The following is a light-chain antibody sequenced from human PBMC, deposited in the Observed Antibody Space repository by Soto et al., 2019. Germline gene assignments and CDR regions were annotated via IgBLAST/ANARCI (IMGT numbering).Light chain of an antibody. CDR3: QQYESTPPT. Sequence: DIVMTQSPDSLAVSLGERATINCKSSQSVLYSSNNKNYLAWYQQRPGQPPKLLIYWASTRESGVPDRFSGTGSVTDFTRTITGLQAEDVAVYYCQQYESTPPTFGQGTKLEIK. CDR1: QSVLYSSNNKNY. V-gene: IGKV4-1*01. J-gene: IGKJ2*01. CDR2: WAS.